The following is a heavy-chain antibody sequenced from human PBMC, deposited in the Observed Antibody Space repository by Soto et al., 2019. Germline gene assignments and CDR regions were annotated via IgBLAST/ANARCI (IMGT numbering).Heavy chain of an antibody. Sequence: SETLSLTCTVSGGSISSGAFYWSWIRQHPGQGLEWFGYIYYSGSTYYNPSLKSRVTMSVDTSRNQFSLKLISVTAADTAVYYCARDLGGDTMIPRGSYYYYGLDVWGQGTTVTVSS. CDR2: IYYSGST. CDR1: GGSISSGAFY. J-gene: IGHJ6*02. D-gene: IGHD3-22*01. CDR3: ARDLGGDTMIPRGSYYYYGLDV. V-gene: IGHV4-31*03.